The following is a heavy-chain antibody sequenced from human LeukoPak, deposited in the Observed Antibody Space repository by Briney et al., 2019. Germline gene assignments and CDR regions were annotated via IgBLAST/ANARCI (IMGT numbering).Heavy chain of an antibody. Sequence: GGSLRLSCAASGFTFSSYAMSWVRQAPGKGLEWVSATSGSGGSTYYADSVKGRFTISRDNSKNTLYLQMNSLRAEDTAVYYCAKDRVVVLPAAPSFTGFDYWGQGTLVTVSS. V-gene: IGHV3-23*01. CDR3: AKDRVVVLPAAPSFTGFDY. D-gene: IGHD2-2*01. CDR2: TSGSGGST. J-gene: IGHJ4*02. CDR1: GFTFSSYA.